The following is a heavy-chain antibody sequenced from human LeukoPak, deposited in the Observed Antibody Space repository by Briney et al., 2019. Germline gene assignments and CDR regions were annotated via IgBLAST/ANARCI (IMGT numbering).Heavy chain of an antibody. V-gene: IGHV3-23*01. CDR3: AKRVSGWYLVDY. Sequence: GGSLRLSCAASGFSFSSYAMSWVRQAPGKGLEWVSAITGSGSSTFYADAVKGRFNISKDNSKNTLYLQMNSLRAEDTAVYYCAKRVSGWYLVDYWGQGALVTVSS. CDR1: GFSFSSYA. J-gene: IGHJ4*02. D-gene: IGHD6-19*01. CDR2: ITGSGSST.